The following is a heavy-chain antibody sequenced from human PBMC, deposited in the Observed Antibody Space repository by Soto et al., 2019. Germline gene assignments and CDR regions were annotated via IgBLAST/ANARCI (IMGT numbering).Heavy chain of an antibody. Sequence: GESLNISCKGSGYSLTSYCIAWVRQLPGKGLEWMGIIYPGDSDTRYSPSFQGQVTFSADKSISTAYLQWSSLKASDTAMYYCAQRLRGSSGSYYFDYWGQGTLVTVSS. CDR3: AQRLRGSSGSYYFDY. CDR2: IYPGDSDT. CDR1: GYSLTSYC. D-gene: IGHD3-16*01. J-gene: IGHJ4*02. V-gene: IGHV5-51*01.